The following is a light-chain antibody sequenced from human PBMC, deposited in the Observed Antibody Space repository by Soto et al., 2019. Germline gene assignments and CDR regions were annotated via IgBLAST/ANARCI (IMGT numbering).Light chain of an antibody. Sequence: VLRQSSCTLSLTQGERATLSCRASQSISDTLAWYQQKPGQAPRLLIYGASKRATGFPARFSGSGSGTDFTLTISSLQSEDFAVYYCQQYNNWPWTFAQGSKVDIK. CDR3: QQYNNWPWT. CDR2: GAS. J-gene: IGKJ1*01. V-gene: IGKV3-15*01. CDR1: QSISDT.